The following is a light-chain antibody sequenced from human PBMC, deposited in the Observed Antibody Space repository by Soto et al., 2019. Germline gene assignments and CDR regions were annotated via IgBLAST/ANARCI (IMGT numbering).Light chain of an antibody. V-gene: IGLV2-14*01. Sequence: QSVLTQPASVSGSPGQSITISCTGTSSDVGGYNYVSWYQQHPGKAPKLTIYEVSNRPSGVSNRFSGSKSGNTASLTISGLQAEDEAHYYCSSYTSSSSYVFGTGTKVTVL. CDR3: SSYTSSSSYV. CDR2: EVS. CDR1: SSDVGGYNY. J-gene: IGLJ1*01.